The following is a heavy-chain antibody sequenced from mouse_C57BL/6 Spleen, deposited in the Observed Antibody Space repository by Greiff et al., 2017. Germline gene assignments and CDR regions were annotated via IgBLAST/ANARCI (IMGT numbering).Heavy chain of an antibody. V-gene: IGHV1-9*01. D-gene: IGHD2-5*01. CDR3: ATYSNFDF. Sequence: VQLQQSGAELMKPGASVKLSCKATGYTFTGYWIEWVKQRPGPGLEWIGEILPGSGSTNYHEKFKGTATFTADTSSNTAYMQLSSLTTEHAAIYYCATYSNFDFWGQGTTLTVSS. J-gene: IGHJ2*01. CDR2: ILPGSGST. CDR1: GYTFTGYW.